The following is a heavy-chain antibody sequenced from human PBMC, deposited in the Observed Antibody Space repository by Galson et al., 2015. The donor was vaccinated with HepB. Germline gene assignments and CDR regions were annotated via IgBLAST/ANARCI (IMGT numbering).Heavy chain of an antibody. D-gene: IGHD2-8*01. CDR1: GGTFSSYA. CDR3: ARSQREYCTNGVCYQGQRYYFDY. Sequence: SVKVSCKASGGTFSSYAISWVRQAPGQGLEWMGGIIPIFGTANYAQKFQGRVTITADKSTSTAYMELSSLRSEDTAVYYCARSQREYCTNGVCYQGQRYYFDYWGQGTLVTVSS. V-gene: IGHV1-69*06. J-gene: IGHJ4*02. CDR2: IIPIFGTA.